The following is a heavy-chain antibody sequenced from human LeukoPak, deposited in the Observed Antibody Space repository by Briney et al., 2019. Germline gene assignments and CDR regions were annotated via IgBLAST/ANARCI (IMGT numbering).Heavy chain of an antibody. D-gene: IGHD5-24*01. J-gene: IGHJ3*02. CDR2: INPKTGGT. CDR3: ARVRDGLNDAFDI. V-gene: IGHV1-2*06. Sequence: AASVKVSCKASGYIFTGHYMNWVRQVPGQGLEWMGRINPKTGGTNYARNFQGRVTMTRDTSISTTYMELSRLRPDDTAVYYCARVRDGLNDAFDIWGQGTMVTVSS. CDR1: GYIFTGHY.